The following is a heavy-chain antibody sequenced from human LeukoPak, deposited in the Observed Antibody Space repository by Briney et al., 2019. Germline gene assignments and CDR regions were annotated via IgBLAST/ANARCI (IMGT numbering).Heavy chain of an antibody. CDR1: GGSISSSSYY. D-gene: IGHD3-10*01. Sequence: SETLSLTCTVSGGSISSSSYYWGWIRQPPGKGLEWIGSVYYSGSTYYNPSLKSRVTISVDTSKNHFSLNLTSVTAADTAVYYCARHRGYYGSGSKVDYWGQGSLVTVSS. CDR3: ARHRGYYGSGSKVDY. J-gene: IGHJ4*02. CDR2: VYYSGST. V-gene: IGHV4-39*01.